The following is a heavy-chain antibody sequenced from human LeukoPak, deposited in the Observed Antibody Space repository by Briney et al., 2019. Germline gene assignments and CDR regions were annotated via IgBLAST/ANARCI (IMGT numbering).Heavy chain of an antibody. CDR2: IKQDGSEK. CDR1: GFRFSNCW. CDR3: ARIGYSSSSFDY. V-gene: IGHV3-7*01. Sequence: GGSLRLSCAASGFRFSNCWMSRVRQAPGKGLEWVANIKQDGSEKDYVDSMKGRFTISRDNAKNSVYLQVDSLRVEDTAVYYCARIGYSSSSFDYWGQGTLVTVSS. D-gene: IGHD6-13*01. J-gene: IGHJ4*02.